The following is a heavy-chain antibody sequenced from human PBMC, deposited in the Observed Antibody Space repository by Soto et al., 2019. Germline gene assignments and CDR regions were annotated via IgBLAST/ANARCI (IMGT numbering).Heavy chain of an antibody. CDR3: ARDMGSAMTTRIFDH. CDR2: IYYGESI. CDR1: GGSVDSGNHY. J-gene: IGHJ4*02. D-gene: IGHD4-17*01. V-gene: IGHV4-30-4*01. Sequence: QVLVQESGPGLVKPSQTLTLSCTVSGGSVDSGNHYWNLIRQPPGKGLEWIGYIYYGESIYYNPSLKSRATISVDTSQSRFSLRLTSVTAADTAVYYCARDMGSAMTTRIFDHWGQGTLVTVSS.